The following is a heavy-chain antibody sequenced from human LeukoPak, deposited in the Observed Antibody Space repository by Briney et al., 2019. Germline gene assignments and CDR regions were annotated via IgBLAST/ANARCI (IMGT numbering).Heavy chain of an antibody. CDR3: ARGPYSYDSSGAFDI. V-gene: IGHV4-61*02. Sequence: SETLSLTCTVSGDSISSGDYYWSWIRQPAVKGLEWIGRISSSGSTNYNPSLKSRVTISVDTSKNQFSLKLSSVTAADTAVYFCARGPYSYDSSGAFDIWGQGTMVTVSS. CDR2: ISSSGST. J-gene: IGHJ3*02. CDR1: GDSISSGDYY. D-gene: IGHD3-22*01.